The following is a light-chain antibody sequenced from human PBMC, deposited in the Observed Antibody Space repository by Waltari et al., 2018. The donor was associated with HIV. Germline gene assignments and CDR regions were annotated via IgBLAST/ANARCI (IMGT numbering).Light chain of an antibody. CDR3: MQALQTPST. CDR1: QSLLHSNGYNY. Sequence: DIVMTQSPLSLPVTPGEPASIYCRSSQSLLHSNGYNYLDWYLQKPGQSPQLLIYLGSNRASGVPDRFSGSGSGTDFTLKISRVEADDVGVYYCMQALQTPSTFGPGTKVDIK. V-gene: IGKV2-28*01. J-gene: IGKJ3*01. CDR2: LGS.